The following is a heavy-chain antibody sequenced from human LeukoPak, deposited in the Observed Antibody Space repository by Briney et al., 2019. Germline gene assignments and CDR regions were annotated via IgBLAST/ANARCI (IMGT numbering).Heavy chain of an antibody. CDR2: ISGSGGST. CDR1: GFIFSTYA. Sequence: LPGGSLRLSCEVSGFIFSTYAMSWVRQAPGKGLEWVSAISGSGGSTYYADSVKGRFTISRDNSKNTLYLQMNSLRAEDTAVYYCAKVGTAMVTGSFYDYWGQGTLVTVSS. V-gene: IGHV3-23*01. D-gene: IGHD5-18*01. CDR3: AKVGTAMVTGSFYDY. J-gene: IGHJ4*02.